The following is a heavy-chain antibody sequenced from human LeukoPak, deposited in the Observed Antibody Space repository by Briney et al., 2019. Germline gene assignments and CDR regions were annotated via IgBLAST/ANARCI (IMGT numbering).Heavy chain of an antibody. Sequence: PGGSLRLSCAASGFTFSSYSMNWVRQAPGKGLEWVSSISSSSSYIYYADSVKGRFTISRDNAKNSLYLQMNSLRAEDTAVYYCARESRSSSSRRETQTFDYWGQGTLVTVSS. J-gene: IGHJ4*02. D-gene: IGHD6-13*01. CDR3: ARESRSSSSRRETQTFDY. CDR2: ISSSSSYI. CDR1: GFTFSSYS. V-gene: IGHV3-21*01.